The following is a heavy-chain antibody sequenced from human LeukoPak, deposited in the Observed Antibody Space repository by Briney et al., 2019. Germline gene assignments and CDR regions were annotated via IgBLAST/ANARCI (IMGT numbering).Heavy chain of an antibody. Sequence: SVKVSCKASGGTFSSYAISWVRQAPGQGLEWMGGIIPIFGTANYAQKFQGRVTITADESTSTAYMELSSLRSEDTAVYYCAREDGSGWYSDYWGQGTLVTVSS. CDR3: AREDGSGWYSDY. CDR1: GGTFSSYA. J-gene: IGHJ4*02. V-gene: IGHV1-69*13. CDR2: IIPIFGTA. D-gene: IGHD6-19*01.